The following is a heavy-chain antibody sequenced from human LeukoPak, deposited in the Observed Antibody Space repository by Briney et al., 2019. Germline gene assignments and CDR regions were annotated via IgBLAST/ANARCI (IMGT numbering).Heavy chain of an antibody. J-gene: IGHJ4*02. CDR3: ARGLAYYYDSSGYYSY. Sequence: ASVKVSCKASGYTFTGYYMHWVRQAPGQGLEWMGWINPNSGGTNYAQKFQGRVTMTRDTSISTAYMELSRLRSDDTAVYYCARGLAYYYDSSGYYSYWGQGTLVTVSS. V-gene: IGHV1-2*02. CDR1: GYTFTGYY. D-gene: IGHD3-22*01. CDR2: INPNSGGT.